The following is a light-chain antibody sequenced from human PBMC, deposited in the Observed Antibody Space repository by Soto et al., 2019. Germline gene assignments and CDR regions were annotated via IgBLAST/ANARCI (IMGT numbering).Light chain of an antibody. J-gene: IGLJ3*02. CDR2: SNN. V-gene: IGLV1-44*01. CDR3: AAWDDRLNGGV. Sequence: QSVLTQPPSASGTPGQRVTISCSGSSSNIGGNTVNWYQQLPGTTPKLLIYSNNQRPSGVPDRFSGSKSGTSASLAISGLQSEDEADYYCAAWDDRLNGGVFGGGTKLTVL. CDR1: SSNIGGNT.